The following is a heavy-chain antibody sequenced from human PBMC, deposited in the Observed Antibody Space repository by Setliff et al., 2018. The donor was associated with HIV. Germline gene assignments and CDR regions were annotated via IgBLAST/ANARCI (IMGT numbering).Heavy chain of an antibody. CDR3: ARGFKNEYEFSGYMDV. D-gene: IGHD2-15*01. V-gene: IGHV4-59*12. CDR1: SGSISTYY. J-gene: IGHJ6*03. Sequence: SETLSLTCTVSSGSISTYYWTWIRQPPGKGLEYIGYIYYTGSTDYNPSLNGRVTISIDMSKRQVFLKVPFVDAADTAVYFCARGFKNEYEFSGYMDVWGNGTMVTVSS. CDR2: IYYTGST.